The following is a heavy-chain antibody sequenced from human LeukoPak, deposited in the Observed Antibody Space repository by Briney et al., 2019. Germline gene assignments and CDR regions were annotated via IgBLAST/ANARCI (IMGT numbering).Heavy chain of an antibody. CDR3: ARVDNLRDYYGMDV. Sequence: PGGSLRLSCAGSGLIFSNYAVDWVRQAPGKGLEWVAVISYDGINKYYADSVKGRFTISRDNSKNMLYLQMNSLRVEDTAVYFCARVDNLRDYYGMDVWGQGTTVIVSS. D-gene: IGHD2-2*03. V-gene: IGHV3-30-3*01. CDR2: ISYDGINK. CDR1: GLIFSNYA. J-gene: IGHJ6*02.